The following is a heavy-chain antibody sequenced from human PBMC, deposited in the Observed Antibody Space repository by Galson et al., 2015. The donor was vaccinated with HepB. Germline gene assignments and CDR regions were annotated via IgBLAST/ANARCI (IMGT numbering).Heavy chain of an antibody. V-gene: IGHV3-33*08. J-gene: IGHJ4*02. CDR2: IWYDGSNK. CDR1: GFTFSSYG. CDR3: ARDEEI. Sequence: SLRLSCAASGFTFSSYGMHWVRQAPGKGLEWVAVIWYDGSNKYYADSVRGRFTISRDNSRNMLYLQMNTLRVEDTAVYYCARDEEIWGQGTLVTVSS.